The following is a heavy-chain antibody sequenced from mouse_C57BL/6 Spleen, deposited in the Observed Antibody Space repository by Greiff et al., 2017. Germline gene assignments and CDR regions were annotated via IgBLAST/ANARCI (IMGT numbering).Heavy chain of an antibody. V-gene: IGHV1-52*01. CDR1: GYTFTSYW. Sequence: QVQLQQPGAELVRPGSSVKLSCKASGYTFTSYWMHWVKQRPIQGLEWIGNIDPSDSETHYNQKFKDKATLTVDKSSSTAYMQLSSLTSEDSAVYYCAREGDWDRYFDYWGQGTTLTVSS. D-gene: IGHD4-1*01. J-gene: IGHJ2*01. CDR3: AREGDWDRYFDY. CDR2: IDPSDSET.